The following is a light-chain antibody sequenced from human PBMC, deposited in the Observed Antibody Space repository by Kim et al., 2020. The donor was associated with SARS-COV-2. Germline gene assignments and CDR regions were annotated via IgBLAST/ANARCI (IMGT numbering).Light chain of an antibody. J-gene: IGKJ1*01. CDR3: QQYHALPWT. CDR1: QTITTW. Sequence: ASVGDRVTITCRASQTITTWLSWYQQKPGKAPNLLIYEVSTLEDGVPSRFSGSGSETEFTLTISGLQPDDFATYYCQQYHALPWTFGQGTKVDIK. V-gene: IGKV1-5*01. CDR2: EVS.